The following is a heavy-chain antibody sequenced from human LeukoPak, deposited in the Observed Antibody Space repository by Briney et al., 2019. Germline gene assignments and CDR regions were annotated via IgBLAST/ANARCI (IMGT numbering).Heavy chain of an antibody. V-gene: IGHV5-51*01. Sequence: GESLKISCKGSGYSFTSYWIGWVRQMPGKGLEWLGLIYPGDSDTRYSPSFQGQVTISADKSISTAYLQWSSLKASDTAMYYCAREVVPAANLYYFDYWGRKPWSPSPQ. CDR2: IYPGDSDT. D-gene: IGHD2-2*01. CDR3: AREVVPAANLYYFDY. CDR1: GYSFTSYW. J-gene: IGHJ4*02.